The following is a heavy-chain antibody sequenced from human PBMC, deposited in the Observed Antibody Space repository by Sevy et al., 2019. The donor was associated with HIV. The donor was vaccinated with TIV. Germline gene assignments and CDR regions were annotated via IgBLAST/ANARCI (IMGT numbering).Heavy chain of an antibody. J-gene: IGHJ6*02. CDR3: ARDRLGITISAEWGGGVDV. D-gene: IGHD3-3*01. CDR1: GFTLSSYG. CDR2: IRYDGSNK. V-gene: IGHV3-33*01. Sequence: GESLKISCAASGFTLSSYGMHWVRQAPGKGLEWVAVIRYDGSNKYYADSVKGRFTISRDNSKNTLYLQMNSLRAEDTAVYYCARDRLGITISAEWGGGVDVWGQGTTVTVSS.